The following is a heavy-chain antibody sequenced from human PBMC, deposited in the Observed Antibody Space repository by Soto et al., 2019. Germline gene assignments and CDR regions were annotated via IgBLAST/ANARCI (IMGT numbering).Heavy chain of an antibody. CDR1: GYTLWMSG. J-gene: IGHJ6*02. CDR3: AREGPRPYYYYGMDV. Sequence: QVQLVQSGAEVKKPGASVKVSCKSSGYTLWMSGISWVRQHPGEDLEWMGWISGYNGNTNYEQKFQDRVTMTTDTSTNTAYMELRSLRSDDTAVYYCAREGPRPYYYYGMDVWGQGTTVTVSS. CDR2: ISGYNGNT. V-gene: IGHV1-18*01.